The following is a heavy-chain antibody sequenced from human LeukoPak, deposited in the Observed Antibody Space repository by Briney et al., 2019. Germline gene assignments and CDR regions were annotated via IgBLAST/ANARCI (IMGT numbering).Heavy chain of an antibody. D-gene: IGHD1-26*01. CDR3: ARVGVGARFDY. V-gene: IGHV3-7*04. CDR2: IKQDGSEK. CDR1: GFTSSSYW. Sequence: GGSLRLSCAASGFTSSSYWMSWVRQAPGKGLEWVANIKQDGSEKYYVDSVKGRFTISRDNAKNSLYLQMNSLRAEDTAVYYCARVGVGARFDYWGQGTLVTVSS. J-gene: IGHJ4*02.